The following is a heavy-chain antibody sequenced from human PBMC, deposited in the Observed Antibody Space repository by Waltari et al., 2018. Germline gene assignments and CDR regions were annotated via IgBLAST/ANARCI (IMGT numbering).Heavy chain of an antibody. D-gene: IGHD1-26*01. CDR3: AKNSLGSKFAFAS. CDR2: VDFSGST. Sequence: QVQLQESGPGLLRPSEPLSLTCPVPGGPLSGHFWNWIRQTPGKGLEWSGQVDFSGSTIYNPSLAGRVTRSVDTSKNQFSRKLTSVTAADTALYYGAKNSLGSKFAFASWGQGALVTVSS. V-gene: IGHV4-59*11. CDR1: GGPLSGHF. J-gene: IGHJ4*02.